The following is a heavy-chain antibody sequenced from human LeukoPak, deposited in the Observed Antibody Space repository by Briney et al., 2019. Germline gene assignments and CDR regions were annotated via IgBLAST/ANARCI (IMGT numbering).Heavy chain of an antibody. CDR1: GYPVTSYG. D-gene: IGHD2-2*01. CDR2: ISAYNGNT. Sequence: GAPVKLCCEASGYPVTSYGISWVRQAAGHGLEWMGWISAYNGNTNYAQKLQGRVTMTTDTSTSTAYMELRSLRSDYTAVYYCARSGCSSTSCYAEPIDYWGQGTLVTVSS. CDR3: ARSGCSSTSCYAEPIDY. V-gene: IGHV1-18*01. J-gene: IGHJ4*02.